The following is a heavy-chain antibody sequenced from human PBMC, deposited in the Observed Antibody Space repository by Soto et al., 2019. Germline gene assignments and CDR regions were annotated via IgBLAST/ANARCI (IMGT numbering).Heavy chain of an antibody. J-gene: IGHJ4*02. Sequence: QVQLVESGGGVVQPGRSLRLSCAASGFTVSSYGMHWVRQAPGKGLEWVAVIWYDGSNKYYADSVKGRFTISRDNSKNTLYLQMNSLRAEDTAVYYCAREWGSTPINWGQGTLVTVSS. CDR3: AREWGSTPIN. D-gene: IGHD7-27*01. V-gene: IGHV3-33*01. CDR2: IWYDGSNK. CDR1: GFTVSSYG.